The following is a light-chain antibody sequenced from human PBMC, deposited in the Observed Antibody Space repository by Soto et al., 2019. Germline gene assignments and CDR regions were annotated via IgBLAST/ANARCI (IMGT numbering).Light chain of an antibody. CDR3: VAWDDSLSGGV. Sequence: QSVLTQPPSASGTPGQRVTISCSGSSSNIGSNYVYSYQQLPGTAPKLLIYRNNQRPSGVPDRFSGSKSGASASLAISALRSEDEADYYCVAWDDSLSGGVFGTGTKLTVL. V-gene: IGLV1-47*01. J-gene: IGLJ1*01. CDR2: RNN. CDR1: SSNIGSNY.